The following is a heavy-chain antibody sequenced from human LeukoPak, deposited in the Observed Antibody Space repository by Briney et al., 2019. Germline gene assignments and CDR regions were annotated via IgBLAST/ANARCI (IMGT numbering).Heavy chain of an antibody. Sequence: GGSLRLSCAASGFTFSSYWMHWVRQAPGRGLVWASRINNDGSSTSYADSVKGRFTISRDNAKNTLHLQMNSLRAEDTAVYYCARVRSAAAVDYWGQGTLVTVSS. CDR1: GFTFSSYW. V-gene: IGHV3-74*01. J-gene: IGHJ4*02. CDR3: ARVRSAAAVDY. CDR2: INNDGSST.